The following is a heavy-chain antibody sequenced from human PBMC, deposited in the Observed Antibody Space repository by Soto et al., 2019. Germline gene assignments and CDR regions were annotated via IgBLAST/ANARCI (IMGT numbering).Heavy chain of an antibody. CDR2: ISGSGGST. J-gene: IGHJ6*02. Sequence: EVQLLESGGGLVQPGGSLRLSCAASGFTFSSYAMSWVRQAPGKGLECVSAISGSGGSTYYADSVKGRFTISRDNSKTTLYLEMNSLRAEHTAVYYCSKSTGQSPFYYYYGMDVWGQGTTVTVSS. D-gene: IGHD2-8*02. CDR1: GFTFSSYA. CDR3: SKSTGQSPFYYYYGMDV. V-gene: IGHV3-23*01.